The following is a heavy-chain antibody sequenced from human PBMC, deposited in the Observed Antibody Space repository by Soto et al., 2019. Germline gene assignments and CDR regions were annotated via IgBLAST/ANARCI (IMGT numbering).Heavy chain of an antibody. Sequence: ASVKVSCKASGYTFTSYGISWVRQAPGQGLEWMGWISAYNGDTNYAQKLQGRVTMTTDTSTSTAYMELRSLRSDDTAVYYCARDPFIFVAAALDYWGQGTPVTVSS. CDR2: ISAYNGDT. V-gene: IGHV1-18*01. D-gene: IGHD2-2*01. J-gene: IGHJ4*02. CDR3: ARDPFIFVAAALDY. CDR1: GYTFTSYG.